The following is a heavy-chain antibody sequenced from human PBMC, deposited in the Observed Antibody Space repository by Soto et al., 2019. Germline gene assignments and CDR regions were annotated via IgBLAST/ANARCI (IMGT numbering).Heavy chain of an antibody. D-gene: IGHD6-19*01. CDR1: GGTFSSYA. CDR2: IIPIFGTA. CDR3: ARDRGQWLVTGYGMDV. V-gene: IGHV1-69*13. Sequence: ASVKVSCKASGGTFSSYAISWVRQAPGQGLEWMGGIIPIFGTANYAQKFQGRVTITADESTSTAYMELSSLRSEDTAVYYCARDRGQWLVTGYGMDVWGQGTTVTVSS. J-gene: IGHJ6*02.